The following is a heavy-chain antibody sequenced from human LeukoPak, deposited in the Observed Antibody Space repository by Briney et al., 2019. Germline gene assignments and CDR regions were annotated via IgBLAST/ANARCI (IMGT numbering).Heavy chain of an antibody. CDR2: IIPIFGTA. CDR3: ARVEDNYGPYYYYYYMDV. Sequence: SVKVSCKASGGTFSSYAISWVRQAPGQGLEWMGGIIPIFGTANYAQKFQGRVTITTDESTSTAYMELSSLRSEDTAVYYCARVEDNYGPYYYYYYMDVWGKGPRSPSP. J-gene: IGHJ6*03. CDR1: GGTFSSYA. V-gene: IGHV1-69*05. D-gene: IGHD5-18*01.